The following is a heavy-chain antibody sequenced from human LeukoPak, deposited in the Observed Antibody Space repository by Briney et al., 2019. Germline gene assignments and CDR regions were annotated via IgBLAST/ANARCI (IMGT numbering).Heavy chain of an antibody. J-gene: IGHJ4*02. CDR1: GFTFSSYA. V-gene: IGHV3-23*01. CDR2: ISGSGGST. CDR3: AKDPAYYDFWSGYGY. Sequence: GGSLRLSCAASGFTFSSYAMSWVRQAPGKGLEWVSAISGSGGSTYYADSVKGRFTISRDNSKNTLYLQMNSLRAEDTAVYYCAKDPAYYDFWSGYGYWGQGTLVTVSS. D-gene: IGHD3-3*01.